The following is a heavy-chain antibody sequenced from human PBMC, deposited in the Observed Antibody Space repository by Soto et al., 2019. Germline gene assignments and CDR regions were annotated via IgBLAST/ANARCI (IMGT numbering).Heavy chain of an antibody. J-gene: IGHJ6*02. V-gene: IGHV4-31*03. CDR3: ARAGFCSGGSCYWGYYYYGMDV. CDR1: GSSISSGGYY. Sequence: TLSLTCTVSGSSISSGGYYWGWIRQHPGKGLEWIEYIYYSGSTYYNPSLKSRVTISVDTSKNQFSLKLSSVTAADTAVYYCARAGFCSGGSCYWGYYYYGMDVWGQGTTVTVSS. D-gene: IGHD2-15*01. CDR2: IYYSGST.